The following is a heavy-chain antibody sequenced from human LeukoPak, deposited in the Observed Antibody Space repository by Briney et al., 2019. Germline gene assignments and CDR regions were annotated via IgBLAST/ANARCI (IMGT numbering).Heavy chain of an antibody. J-gene: IGHJ4*02. V-gene: IGHV4-39*01. CDR1: GGSISSSSYY. CDR2: IYYSGST. D-gene: IGHD3-16*02. CDR3: ARRPEGYDYVWGSYRSYYFDY. Sequence: PSETLSLTCTVSGGSISSSSYYWGWIRQPPGKGLEWIGSIYYSGSTYYNPSLKSRVTISVDTSKNQFSLKLSSVTAADTAEYYCARRPEGYDYVWGSYRSYYFDYWGQGTLVTVSS.